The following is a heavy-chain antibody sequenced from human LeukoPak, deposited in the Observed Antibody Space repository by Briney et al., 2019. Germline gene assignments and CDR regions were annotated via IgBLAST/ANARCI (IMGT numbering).Heavy chain of an antibody. J-gene: IGHJ2*01. D-gene: IGHD5-24*01. CDR3: TRRAARWRFHL. CDR2: INWKTGNG. V-gene: IGHV3-9*01. Sequence: SGGSLRLSCAVSGFNFDDYAMHWVRQAPGRGLEWVSGINWKTGNGIYADSVKGRFTISRDNAKNSLYLQMSSLRAEDTALYYCTRRAARWRFHLWGRGTLLTVSS. CDR1: GFNFDDYA.